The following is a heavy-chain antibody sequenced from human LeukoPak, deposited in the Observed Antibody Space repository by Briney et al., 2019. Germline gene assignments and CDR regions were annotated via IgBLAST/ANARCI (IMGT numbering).Heavy chain of an antibody. CDR3: ARHGGYTWNDIYFDR. CDR1: GYTFTSWW. J-gene: IGHJ5*02. Sequence: GESLKISCKGSGYTFTSWWIGWVRQMPGRGLEWMGIIYPGNSDTRYSPSFQGQVTISADRSINTAYLQWSSLTASDTAIYYCARHGGYTWNDIYFDRWGQGTLVTVSS. CDR2: IYPGNSDT. V-gene: IGHV5-51*01. D-gene: IGHD1-1*01.